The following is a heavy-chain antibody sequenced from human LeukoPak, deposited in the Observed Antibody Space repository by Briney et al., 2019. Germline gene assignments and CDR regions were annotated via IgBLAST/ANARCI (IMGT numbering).Heavy chain of an antibody. V-gene: IGHV5-51*01. J-gene: IGHJ4*02. CDR3: ARRGFCSGDNCFSAHFDL. D-gene: IGHD2-15*01. CDR2: IYPGDSDT. CDR1: GYSFTSYW. Sequence: KDGESLKISCKGSGYSFTSYWIGWVRQMPGKGLEWMGIIYPGDSDTRYSPSFQGRVTISADKSISTAYLQWSSLKASDTAMYYCARRGFCSGDNCFSAHFDLWGQGTLLTVSS.